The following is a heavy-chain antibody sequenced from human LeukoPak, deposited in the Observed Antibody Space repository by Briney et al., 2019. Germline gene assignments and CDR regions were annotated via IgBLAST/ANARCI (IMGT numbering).Heavy chain of an antibody. CDR3: ARSGYSCGWDQFYYYGMDV. D-gene: IGHD6-19*01. CDR2: ISSSSSYT. J-gene: IGHJ6*02. V-gene: IGHV3-11*06. CDR1: GFTFSDYY. Sequence: AVGSLRLSCAASGFTFSDYYMSWIRQAPGKGLEWVSYISSSSSYTNYADSVKGRFTISRDNAKNSLYRQMNSLRAEDTAVYYCARSGYSCGWDQFYYYGMDVWGQGTTVTVSS.